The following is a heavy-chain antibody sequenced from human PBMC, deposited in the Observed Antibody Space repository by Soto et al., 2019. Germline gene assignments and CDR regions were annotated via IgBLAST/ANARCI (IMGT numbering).Heavy chain of an antibody. CDR2: ISAYNGNT. Sequence: ASVKVSCKASGYTFTSYGISWVRQAPGQGLEWMGWISAYNGNTNYAQKLQGRVTMTTDTSTSTAYMELRSLRSDDTAVYYCARGQERYCSGGSCYPWYWGQGTLVTVSS. J-gene: IGHJ4*02. V-gene: IGHV1-18*01. D-gene: IGHD2-15*01. CDR3: ARGQERYCSGGSCYPWY. CDR1: GYTFTSYG.